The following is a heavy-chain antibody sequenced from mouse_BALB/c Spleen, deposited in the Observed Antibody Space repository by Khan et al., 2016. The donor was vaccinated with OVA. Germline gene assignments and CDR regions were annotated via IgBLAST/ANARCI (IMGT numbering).Heavy chain of an antibody. CDR2: MIYTGYT. D-gene: IGHD2-14*01. CDR3: ARSTYRYAFAY. V-gene: IGHV3-8*02. Sequence: EVQLQESGPSLVKPSQTLSLTCSVTGDSITSGYWSWIRKFPGNKLEYMGYMIYTGYTDYNPPLKSRLALTRHTSKIQYYLQVHSVTTEDTATYYCARSTYRYAFAYWGQGTLVTVSA. J-gene: IGHJ3*01. CDR1: GDSITSGY.